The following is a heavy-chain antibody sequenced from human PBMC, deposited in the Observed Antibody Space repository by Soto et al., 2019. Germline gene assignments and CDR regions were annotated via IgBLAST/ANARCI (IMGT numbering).Heavy chain of an antibody. D-gene: IGHD3-22*01. V-gene: IGHV3-15*01. CDR3: TTDWAPYTYYYDSSGYNY. J-gene: IGHJ4*02. CDR1: GFTFSNAW. CDR2: IKSKTDGGTT. Sequence: GSLRLSCAASGFTFSNAWMSWVGQAPGKGLEWVGRIKSKTDGGTTDYAAPVKGRFTISRDDSKNTLSLQMNSLKTEDTAVYYCTTDWAPYTYYYDSSGYNYWGQGTLVTVSS.